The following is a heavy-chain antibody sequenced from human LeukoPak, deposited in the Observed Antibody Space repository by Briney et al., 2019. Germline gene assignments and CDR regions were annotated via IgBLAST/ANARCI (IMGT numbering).Heavy chain of an antibody. D-gene: IGHD4/OR15-4a*01. V-gene: IGHV3-74*01. CDR3: AREGLYDAFDI. CDR1: GFTFSSYW. J-gene: IGHJ3*02. CDR2: INSDGSST. Sequence: TGGSLRLSCAASGFTFSSYWMHWVRQAPGKGLVWVSRINSDGSSTSYADSVKGRFTISRDNAKNTLYLQMNSLRAEDTAVYYWAREGLYDAFDIWGQGTMVTVSS.